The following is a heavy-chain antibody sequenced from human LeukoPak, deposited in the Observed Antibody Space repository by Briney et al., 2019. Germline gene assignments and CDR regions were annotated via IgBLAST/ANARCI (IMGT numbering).Heavy chain of an antibody. D-gene: IGHD6-13*01. CDR1: GGSISSGDYY. CDR3: ARGEGYSSSWYPSTDRRTYNWFDP. V-gene: IGHV4-30-4*01. Sequence: SETLSLTCTVSGGSISSGDYYWSWIRQPPGKGLEWIAYVYYSGSTNYNPSLKSRVTISVDTSKNQFSLKLSSVTAADTAVYYCARGEGYSSSWYPSTDRRTYNWFDPWGQGTLVTVSS. J-gene: IGHJ5*02. CDR2: VYYSGST.